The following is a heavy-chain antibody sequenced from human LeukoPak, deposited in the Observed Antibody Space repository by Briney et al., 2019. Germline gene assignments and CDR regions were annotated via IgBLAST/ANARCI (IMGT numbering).Heavy chain of an antibody. D-gene: IGHD3-10*01. Sequence: PGGSLRLSCAASGFTFSTYWMSWVRQAPGKGLVWVSPINSSGGTTNYADSVKGRFTISRDNAKNTLYLLMISLRAEDTAVYYCVRGLYYLVPGRYYSVDYWGQGTLVTASS. CDR2: INSSGGTT. CDR1: GFTFSTYW. J-gene: IGHJ4*02. V-gene: IGHV3-74*01. CDR3: VRGLYYLVPGRYYSVDY.